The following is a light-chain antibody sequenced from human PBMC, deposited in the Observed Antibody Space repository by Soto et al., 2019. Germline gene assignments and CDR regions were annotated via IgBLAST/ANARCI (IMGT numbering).Light chain of an antibody. V-gene: IGKV3-11*01. Sequence: EIVLTQSPATLSLSPGERATLSCRASQSVGGFLAWYQQKSVQAPRLLIYDTSKRVTGIPARFSGSGSGTDFTLTISSLEPEDFAVYHCQHRSNWPPMYTFGQGTKLQIK. CDR2: DTS. J-gene: IGKJ2*01. CDR3: QHRSNWPPMYT. CDR1: QSVGGF.